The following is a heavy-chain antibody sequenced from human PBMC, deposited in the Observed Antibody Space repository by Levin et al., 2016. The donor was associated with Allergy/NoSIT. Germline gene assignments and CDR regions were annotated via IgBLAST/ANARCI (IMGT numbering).Heavy chain of an antibody. Sequence: GESLKISCAASGFTFSSYAMSWVRQAPGKGLEWVSAISGSGGSTYYADSVKGRFTISRDNSKNTLYLQMNSLRAEDTAVYYCAKGVQLWLEYYFDYWGQGTLVTVSS. V-gene: IGHV3-23*01. J-gene: IGHJ4*02. D-gene: IGHD5-18*01. CDR1: GFTFSSYA. CDR2: ISGSGGST. CDR3: AKGVQLWLEYYFDY.